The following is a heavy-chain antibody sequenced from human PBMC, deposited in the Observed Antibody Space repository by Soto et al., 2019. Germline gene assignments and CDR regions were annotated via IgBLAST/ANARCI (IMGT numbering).Heavy chain of an antibody. V-gene: IGHV3-11*01. CDR2: ISSSGTGI. CDR1: GFKFSDYY. Sequence: GGSLRLSCAASGFKFSDYYMIWIRQAPGKGLDWVSYISSSGTGIYYGDSVKGRFTISRDNAKNSLYLQMNSLRAEDTAVYYCARALSDAFDIWGQGTRVTVSS. CDR3: ARALSDAFDI. J-gene: IGHJ3*02.